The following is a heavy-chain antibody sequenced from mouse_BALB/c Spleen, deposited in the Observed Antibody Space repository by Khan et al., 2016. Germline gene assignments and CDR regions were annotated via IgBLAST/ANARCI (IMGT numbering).Heavy chain of an antibody. D-gene: IGHD2-4*01. V-gene: IGHV5-4*02. Sequence: EVQLVESGGGLVKPGGSLKLSCAASGFTFSDYYMYWVRQTPEKRLEWVATISDGGSYTYYPDSVKGRFTISRDNAKNNLYLQMSSLKSEETAMCSCAREGLRRGFAYWGQGTLVTVSA. CDR2: ISDGGSYT. CDR3: AREGLRRGFAY. J-gene: IGHJ3*01. CDR1: GFTFSDYY.